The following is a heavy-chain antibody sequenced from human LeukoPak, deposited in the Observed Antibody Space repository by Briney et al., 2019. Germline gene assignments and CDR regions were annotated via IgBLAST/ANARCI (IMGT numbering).Heavy chain of an antibody. Sequence: ASVKASCKASGYTFTSYDINWVRQATGQGLEWMGWMNPNSGNTGYAQKFQGRVTMTRDTSISTAYMELSSLRSEDTAVYYCARVAQIRDYYGSGSRLNWFDPWGQGTLVTVSS. CDR1: GYTFTSYD. CDR3: ARVAQIRDYYGSGSRLNWFDP. CDR2: MNPNSGNT. D-gene: IGHD3-10*01. J-gene: IGHJ5*02. V-gene: IGHV1-8*01.